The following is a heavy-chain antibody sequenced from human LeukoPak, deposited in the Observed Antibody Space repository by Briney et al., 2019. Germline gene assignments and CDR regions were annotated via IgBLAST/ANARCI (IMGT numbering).Heavy chain of an antibody. J-gene: IGHJ4*02. CDR2: NNPSGGST. Sequence: GASVKVSCKASGHTFSNYYMHWVRQVPGQGLEWMGINNPSGGSTSYAQKFQGRVTMTRDTATRTVYMELSSLRSEDTAVYYCARGPITGRHDYWGQGTLVTVSS. D-gene: IGHD1-20*01. V-gene: IGHV1-46*01. CDR3: ARGPITGRHDY. CDR1: GHTFSNYY.